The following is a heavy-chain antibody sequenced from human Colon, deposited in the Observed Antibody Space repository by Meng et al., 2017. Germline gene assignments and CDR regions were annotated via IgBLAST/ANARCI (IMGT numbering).Heavy chain of an antibody. V-gene: IGHV4-38-2*01. D-gene: IGHD6-19*01. Sequence: QVQLRESGPALVKPSETLSFTCAVSGDSITNHNWWAWVRQPPGKGLEWIGSIGHSGITYYTPSLKSRVTVSIDTSKSQFSLKLTSVTAADTAVYYCVRSSGWVRTGFDPWGQGTLVTVSS. CDR2: IGHSGIT. CDR3: VRSSGWVRTGFDP. J-gene: IGHJ5*02. CDR1: GDSITNHNW.